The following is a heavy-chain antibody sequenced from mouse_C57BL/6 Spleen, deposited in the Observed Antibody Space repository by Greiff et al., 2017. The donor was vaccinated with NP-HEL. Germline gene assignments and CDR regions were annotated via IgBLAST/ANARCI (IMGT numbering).Heavy chain of an antibody. CDR3: AIYYDYGWYFDV. CDR1: GYTFTSYW. CDR2: IYPGSGST. D-gene: IGHD2-4*01. V-gene: IGHV1-55*01. J-gene: IGHJ1*03. Sequence: QVQLQQPGAELVKPGTSVKMSCKASGYTFTSYWITWVKQRPGQGLEWIGDIYPGSGSTNYNEKFKSKATLTVDTSSSTAYMQLSSLTSEDSAVYYCAIYYDYGWYFDVWGTGTTVTVSS.